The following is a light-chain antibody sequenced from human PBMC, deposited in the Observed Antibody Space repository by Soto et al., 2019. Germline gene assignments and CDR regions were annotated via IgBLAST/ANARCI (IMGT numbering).Light chain of an antibody. CDR1: QSVSHF. CDR3: QQRTDWPT. V-gene: IGKV3-11*01. J-gene: IGKJ4*01. CDR2: DTS. Sequence: EIVLTQSPGTPSLSPGESATLSCRASQSVSHFLAWYQQKPGQAPRLLINDTSSRATGIPGRFSGSGSGTDFTLTIDSLEPEDSAVYYCQQRTDWPTFGGGTKVEI.